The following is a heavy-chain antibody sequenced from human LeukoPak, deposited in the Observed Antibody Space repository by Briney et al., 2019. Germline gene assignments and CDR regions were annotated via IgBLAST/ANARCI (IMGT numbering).Heavy chain of an antibody. Sequence: ASVKVSCKASGYTFTGYYLHWVRQAPGQGLEWMGWINPNSGGTNYAQKFQGRVTMTRDTSISTAYMELSRLRSDDTAVYYCASMKVATRYFQHWGQGTLVTVSS. CDR3: ASMKVATRYFQH. CDR2: INPNSGGT. D-gene: IGHD5-12*01. J-gene: IGHJ1*01. CDR1: GYTFTGYY. V-gene: IGHV1-2*02.